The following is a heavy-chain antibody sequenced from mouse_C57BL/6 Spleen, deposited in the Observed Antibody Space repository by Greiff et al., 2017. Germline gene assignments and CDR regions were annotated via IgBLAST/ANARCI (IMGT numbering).Heavy chain of an antibody. J-gene: IGHJ2*01. CDR1: GFNIKDYY. Sequence: EVQLQQSGAELVRPGASVKLSCTASGFNIKDYYMHWVKQRPEQGLEWIGRIDPEDGDTEYAPKFQGKATMTADTSSNTAYLQLSSLTSEDTAVYYCTRGYYGSSPDYGGQGTTLTVSS. CDR3: TRGYYGSSPDY. D-gene: IGHD1-1*01. V-gene: IGHV14-1*01. CDR2: IDPEDGDT.